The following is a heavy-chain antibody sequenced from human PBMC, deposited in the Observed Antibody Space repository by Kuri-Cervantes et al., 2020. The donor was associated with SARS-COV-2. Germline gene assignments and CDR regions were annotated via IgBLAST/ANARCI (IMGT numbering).Heavy chain of an antibody. V-gene: IGHV2-5*02. CDR1: GFSLSTSGVA. CDR3: ARLRRQWLPNDAFDI. J-gene: IGHJ3*02. D-gene: IGHD6-19*01. CDR2: IYWDDDK. Sequence: SGPTLVKPTQTLTLTCTFSGFSLSTSGVAVGWIRQPPGKALEWLALIYWDDDKRYSPSPKSRLTITKDTSRNQVVLTMTNMDPVDTATYYCARLRRQWLPNDAFDIWGQGTMVTVSS.